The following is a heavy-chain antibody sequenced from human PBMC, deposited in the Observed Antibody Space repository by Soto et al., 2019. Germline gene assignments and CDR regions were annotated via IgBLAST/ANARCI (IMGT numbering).Heavy chain of an antibody. CDR3: AGLLITMIVVVNRRRGFDY. CDR1: GGSITGGSISSTTYY. V-gene: IGHV4-39*07. Sequence: PSETLSLTCTVSGGSITGGSISSTTYYWGWMRQPPGKGLEWIGEINHSGSTNYNPSLKSRVTISVDTSKNQFSLKLSSVTAADTAVYYCAGLLITMIVVVNRRRGFDYWGQGTLVTVSS. D-gene: IGHD3-22*01. CDR2: INHSGST. J-gene: IGHJ4*02.